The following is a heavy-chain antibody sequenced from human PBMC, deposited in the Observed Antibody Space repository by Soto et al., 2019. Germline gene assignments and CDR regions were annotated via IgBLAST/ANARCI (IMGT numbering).Heavy chain of an antibody. CDR1: GYTFTSYG. CDR3: ARGDCTSASCSLLVDWFDP. CDR2: ISGYNGNT. J-gene: IGHJ5*02. Sequence: ASVKVSCKASGYTFTSYGISWVRQAPGQGLEWMGWISGYNGNTNYAQKPQGRVTMTTDTSTTTAYMELRSLRSDDTAVYYCARGDCTSASCSLLVDWFDPWGQGTLVTVSS. V-gene: IGHV1-18*01. D-gene: IGHD2-2*01.